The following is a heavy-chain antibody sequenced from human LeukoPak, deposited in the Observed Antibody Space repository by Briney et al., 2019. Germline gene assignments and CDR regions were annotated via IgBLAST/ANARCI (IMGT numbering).Heavy chain of an antibody. CDR1: GFTFSDYY. V-gene: IGHV3-11*04. CDR3: ARDSYGSGSYYRIDY. Sequence: PGGSLRLSCAASGFTFSDYYMGWIRQAPGKGLEWLSYISSSSSTIYYADSVKGRFTISRDNAKNSLYLQMNSLRAEDTAVYYCARDSYGSGSYYRIDYWGQGTLVTVSS. D-gene: IGHD3-10*01. J-gene: IGHJ4*02. CDR2: ISSSSSTI.